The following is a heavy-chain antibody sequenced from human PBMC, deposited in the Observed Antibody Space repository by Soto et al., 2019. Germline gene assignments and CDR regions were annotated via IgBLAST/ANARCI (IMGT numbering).Heavy chain of an antibody. CDR1: GFTFSSYW. CDR2: INSDGSST. D-gene: IGHD6-13*01. J-gene: IGHJ5*02. V-gene: IGHV3-74*01. Sequence: GGSLRLSCAASGFTFSSYWMHWVRQAPGKGQVWVSRINSDGSSTSYADSVKGRFTISRDNAKNTLYLQMNSLRAEDTAVYYCARDLSIAAAHNWFDPWGQGTLVTAPQ. CDR3: ARDLSIAAAHNWFDP.